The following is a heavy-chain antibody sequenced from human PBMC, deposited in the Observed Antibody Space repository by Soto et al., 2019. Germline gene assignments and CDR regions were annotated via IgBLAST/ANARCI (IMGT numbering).Heavy chain of an antibody. CDR2: ISAYNGNT. D-gene: IGHD3-10*01. J-gene: IGHJ4*02. CDR1: GYTFTSYG. V-gene: IGHV1-18*01. CDR3: ATGPPMLRGVIITFGVYY. Sequence: QVQLVQSGAEVKKPGASVKVSCKASGYTFTSYGISWVRQAPGQGLEWMGWISAYNGNTNYAQKLQGRVTMTTDTPTSTAYMELRSLRSDDTAVYYCATGPPMLRGVIITFGVYYWGQGTLVTVSS.